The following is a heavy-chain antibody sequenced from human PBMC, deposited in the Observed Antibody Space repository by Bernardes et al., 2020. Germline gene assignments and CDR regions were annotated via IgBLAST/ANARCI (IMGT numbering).Heavy chain of an antibody. CDR3: ARVESGTREGPFLDY. V-gene: IGHV3-33*07. CDR2: IWFDGTKK. D-gene: IGHD3-10*01. Sequence: GGSLRLSCAASGFTFNAYGMYWVRHAPGKGLEWVAVIWFDGTKKHYADSVKGRFTISRDNSKDILYLQMNSLRGEDTAVYYCARVESGTREGPFLDYWGQGTPVTVSS. J-gene: IGHJ4*02. CDR1: GFTFNAYG.